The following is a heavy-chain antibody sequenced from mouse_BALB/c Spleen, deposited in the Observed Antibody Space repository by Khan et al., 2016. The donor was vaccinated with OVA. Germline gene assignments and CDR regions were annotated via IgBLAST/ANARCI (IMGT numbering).Heavy chain of an antibody. CDR1: GYSFTSYW. J-gene: IGHJ3*01. D-gene: IGHD2-10*02. CDR2: INPSDGRT. CDR3: ARGGYGSLPY. V-gene: IGHV1S81*02. Sequence: QIQLVQSGAELVKPGASVKLSCKASGYSFTSYWMHWVKQRPGQGLEWIGYINPSDGRTYYNENFKSKATLTVDKSSNTAYMQLSSQTSEDSAVYYCARGGYGSLPYWGQGTLVTVST.